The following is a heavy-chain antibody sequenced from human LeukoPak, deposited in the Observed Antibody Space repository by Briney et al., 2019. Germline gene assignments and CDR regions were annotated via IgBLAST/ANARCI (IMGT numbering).Heavy chain of an antibody. V-gene: IGHV3-21*04. Sequence: GGSLRLSCAASGFTFSSYNMNWVRQAPGKGLEWVSSISSSSSYIYYADSVKGRFTISRDNAKNSLYLQMNSLRSEDTAVYYCARAYCSGGSCYPRYVGYFDYWGQGTLVTVSS. D-gene: IGHD2-15*01. J-gene: IGHJ4*02. CDR3: ARAYCSGGSCYPRYVGYFDY. CDR2: ISSSSSYI. CDR1: GFTFSSYN.